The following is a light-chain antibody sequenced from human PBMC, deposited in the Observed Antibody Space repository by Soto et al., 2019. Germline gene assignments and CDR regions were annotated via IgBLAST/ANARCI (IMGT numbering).Light chain of an antibody. CDR2: ENN. J-gene: IGLJ1*01. CDR1: SSNIGAGYY. Sequence: QSVLTQPPSVSESPGQRVTISCTGSSSNIGAGYYAHWYQQVPGTAPKLLIYENNNRPSGVPDRFSGSKSGTSASLAITGLQAEDEAEYYCQSYTSSLSGYVFGTGTKLTVL. V-gene: IGLV1-40*01. CDR3: QSYTSSLSGYV.